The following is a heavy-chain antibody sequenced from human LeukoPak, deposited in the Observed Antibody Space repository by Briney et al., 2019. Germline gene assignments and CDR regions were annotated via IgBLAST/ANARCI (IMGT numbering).Heavy chain of an antibody. V-gene: IGHV3-33*03. J-gene: IGHJ4*02. CDR1: GFTFSSYG. CDR3: AKDVSRYSGSYLDY. CDR2: IWFDGSNK. Sequence: GGSLRLSCAASGFTFSSYGIHWVRQAPGKGLEWVAVIWFDGSNKDYANSVKGRFTISRDNSKNTLSLQMNSLGAEDTAVYYCAKDVSRYSGSYLDYWGQGTLVTVSS. D-gene: IGHD1-26*01.